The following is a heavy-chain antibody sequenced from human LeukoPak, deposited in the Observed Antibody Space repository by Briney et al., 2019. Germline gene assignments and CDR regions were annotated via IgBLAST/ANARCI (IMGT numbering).Heavy chain of an antibody. CDR2: IRYDGSNK. CDR1: GFTFSSYG. CDR3: AKDFELLGASSPFDY. D-gene: IGHD1-26*01. Sequence: GGSLRLSCAASGFTFSSYGMHWVRQAPGKGLEWVAFIRYDGSNKYYADSVKGRFTISRDNSKNTLYLQMNSLRAEDTAVYYCAKDFELLGASSPFDYWGQGTLVTVSS. J-gene: IGHJ4*02. V-gene: IGHV3-30*02.